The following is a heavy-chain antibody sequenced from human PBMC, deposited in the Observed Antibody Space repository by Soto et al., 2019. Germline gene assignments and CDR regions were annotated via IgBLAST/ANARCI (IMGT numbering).Heavy chain of an antibody. J-gene: IGHJ6*02. CDR3: ARDISRITIFGVVITDGMDV. CDR2: ISYDGSNK. V-gene: IGHV3-30-3*01. CDR1: GFTFSSYA. Sequence: GRSLRLSCAASGFTFSSYAMHGVRQAPGKGLEWVAVISYDGSNKYYADSVKGRFTISRDNSKNTLYLQMNSLRAEDTAVYYCARDISRITIFGVVITDGMDVWGQGTTVTVSS. D-gene: IGHD3-3*01.